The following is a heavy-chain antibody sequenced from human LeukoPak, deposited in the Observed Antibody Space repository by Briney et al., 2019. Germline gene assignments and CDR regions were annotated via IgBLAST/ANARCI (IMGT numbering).Heavy chain of an antibody. Sequence: PGRSLRLSCAASGFTFSSYAMHWVRQAPGKGLEWVAVISYDGSIEDYADSVKGRFTISRDNSKNTLYLQVDSLRAEDTAVYYCARVGSSYCSSTSCRTFDYWGQGTLVTVSS. V-gene: IGHV3-30-3*01. J-gene: IGHJ4*02. CDR1: GFTFSSYA. D-gene: IGHD2-2*01. CDR2: ISYDGSIE. CDR3: ARVGSSYCSSTSCRTFDY.